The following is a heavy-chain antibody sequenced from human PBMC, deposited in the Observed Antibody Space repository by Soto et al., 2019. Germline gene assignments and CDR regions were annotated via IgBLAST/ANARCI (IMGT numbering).Heavy chain of an antibody. CDR2: IYYSGST. Sequence: SETLSLTCTVSGGSISSYYWSWIRQPPGKGLEWIGYIYYSGSTNYNPSLKSRVTISVDTSKNQFSLKLKSVTTADTAIYYCARRTVNIRTFYSGLKTHCFDYWGQGAPVTVSS. J-gene: IGHJ4*02. V-gene: IGHV4-59*08. CDR1: GGSISSYY. CDR3: ARRTVNIRTFYSGLKTHCFDY. D-gene: IGHD6-19*01.